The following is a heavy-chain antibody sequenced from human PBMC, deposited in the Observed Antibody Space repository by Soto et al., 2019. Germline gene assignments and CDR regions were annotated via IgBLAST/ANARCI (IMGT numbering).Heavy chain of an antibody. Sequence: GESLKISCNGSGYSFTSYWIGWVRQMPGKGLEWMGIIYPGDSDTRYTPSFQGLVTISADKSISTAYLQWSSLKASDTAMYYCAGLDYYDSSGRGDAFDIWGQGTMVTVSS. J-gene: IGHJ3*02. D-gene: IGHD3-22*01. CDR1: GYSFTSYW. V-gene: IGHV5-51*01. CDR3: AGLDYYDSSGRGDAFDI. CDR2: IYPGDSDT.